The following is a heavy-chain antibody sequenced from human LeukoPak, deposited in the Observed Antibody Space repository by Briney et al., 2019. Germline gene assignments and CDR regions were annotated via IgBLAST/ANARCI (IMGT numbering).Heavy chain of an antibody. Sequence: GGSLRLSCAASGFTFSSYAMSWVRQAPGKGLEWVSEVSGNGGSTYYADSVRGRFTIYKDKSQNTVWLQMNSLRAEDTAVYYCAKGDTAIVPAATGYWGQGTLVTVSS. D-gene: IGHD2-2*01. CDR1: GFTFSSYA. J-gene: IGHJ4*02. CDR3: AKGDTAIVPAATGY. CDR2: VSGNGGST. V-gene: IGHV3-23*01.